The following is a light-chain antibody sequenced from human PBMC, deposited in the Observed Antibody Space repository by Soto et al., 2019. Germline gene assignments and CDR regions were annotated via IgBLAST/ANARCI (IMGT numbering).Light chain of an antibody. CDR1: SSDVGGYNY. Sequence: QSALTQPASVSGSPGQSITISCTGTSSDVGGYNYVSWYQQHPGKAPKLMISEVSNRPSGVSNRFSGSKSGNTASLTISGLQAEDEADYYCSSYSSSSTPLVFGTGTKLTVL. J-gene: IGLJ1*01. CDR3: SSYSSSSTPLV. CDR2: EVS. V-gene: IGLV2-14*01.